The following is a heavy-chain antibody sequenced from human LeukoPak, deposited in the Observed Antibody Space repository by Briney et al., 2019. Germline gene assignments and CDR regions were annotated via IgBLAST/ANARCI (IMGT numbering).Heavy chain of an antibody. J-gene: IGHJ6*02. CDR1: GYTFTSYE. V-gene: IGHV1-8*01. CDR3: ARGVFWTSRAGMDV. Sequence: ASVKVSCKASGYTFTSYEIYWVRQATGQGLEWKGWMHPNSGNTVYAQKLQGRVTMTRNTSISTAYMELSTLRSEDTAVYYCARGVFWTSRAGMDVWGQGTTVTVSS. CDR2: MHPNSGNT. D-gene: IGHD3/OR15-3a*01.